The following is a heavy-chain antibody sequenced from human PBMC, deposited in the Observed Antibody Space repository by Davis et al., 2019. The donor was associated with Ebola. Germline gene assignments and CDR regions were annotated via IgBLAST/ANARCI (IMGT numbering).Heavy chain of an antibody. D-gene: IGHD5-18*01. V-gene: IGHV3-23*01. CDR1: GFTFSNAW. J-gene: IGHJ4*02. CDR2: ISGSGGST. Sequence: GESLKISCAASGFTFSNAWMNWVRQAPGKGLEWVSAISGSGGSTYYADSVKGRFTISRDNSKNTLYLQMNSLRAEDTAVYYCAKLPAMVKVGEGGFDYWGQGTLVTVSS. CDR3: AKLPAMVKVGEGGFDY.